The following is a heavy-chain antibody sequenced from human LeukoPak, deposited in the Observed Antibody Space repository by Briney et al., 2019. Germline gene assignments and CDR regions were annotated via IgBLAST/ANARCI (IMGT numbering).Heavy chain of an antibody. D-gene: IGHD5-12*01. J-gene: IGHJ4*02. Sequence: PSETLSLTCTVSGGSISSYYWSWIRQPPGKGLEWIGYIYYSGSTNYNPSLKSRVTISVDTSKNQFSLKLSSVTAADTAVYYCARVGVGYSGYDGRYFDYWGQGTLVTVSS. CDR2: IYYSGST. CDR3: ARVGVGYSGYDGRYFDY. CDR1: GGSISSYY. V-gene: IGHV4-59*01.